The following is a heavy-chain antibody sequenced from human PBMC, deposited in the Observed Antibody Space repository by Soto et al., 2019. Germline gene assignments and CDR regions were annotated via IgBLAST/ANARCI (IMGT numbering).Heavy chain of an antibody. CDR1: GDSISSSNW. CDR3: ARARQYCSSTSCYLDT. D-gene: IGHD2-2*01. V-gene: IGHV4-4*02. J-gene: IGHJ5*02. Sequence: PSETLSLTCGVSGDSISSSNWWNWVRQPPGKGLEWIGEIHHSGSTSYNPSLKSRVTISVDKSKNQFSLKLNSVIAADTAVYYCARARQYCSSTSCYLDTWGQGTLVTVSS. CDR2: IHHSGST.